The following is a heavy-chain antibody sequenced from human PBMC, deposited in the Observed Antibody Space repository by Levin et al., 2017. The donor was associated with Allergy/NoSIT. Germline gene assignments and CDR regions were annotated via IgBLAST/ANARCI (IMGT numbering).Heavy chain of an antibody. CDR2: IGKSRGIM. CDR3: ARDTAYSFDI. Sequence: QPGGSLRLSCIASGFPFGSYSINWVRQAPGKGLEWVSYIGKSRGIMYYADSVKGRFTISRDNAENSWYLQMNSLRAEDTAVYYCARDTAYSFDIWGQGTMVTVSS. CDR1: GFPFGSYS. D-gene: IGHD1-26*01. V-gene: IGHV3-48*01. J-gene: IGHJ3*02.